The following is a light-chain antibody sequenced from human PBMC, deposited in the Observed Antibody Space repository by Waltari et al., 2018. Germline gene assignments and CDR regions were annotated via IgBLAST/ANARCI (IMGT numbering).Light chain of an antibody. CDR2: WAS. V-gene: IGKV4-1*01. CDR1: QSVLYSSNNRYY. Sequence: DIVMTQSPDSLAVSLGERATINCKSSQSVLYSSNNRYYLAWYQQKPGPPPKLLVYWASTRGSGVPDRFSGSGSGTDFTLTISSLQAEDVAVYYCQQDHSTPGWTFGQGTKVEIK. J-gene: IGKJ1*01. CDR3: QQDHSTPGWT.